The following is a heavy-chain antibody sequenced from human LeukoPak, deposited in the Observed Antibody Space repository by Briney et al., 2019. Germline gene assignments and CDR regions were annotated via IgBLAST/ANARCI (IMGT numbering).Heavy chain of an antibody. V-gene: IGHV4-34*01. CDR1: EXXXGYY. Sequence: EXXXGYYWSWIRQPPGXGLXWIGEINHSGSINXNPSLKSRVTISVDTSKNXFSLKLSSVTAADTAVDYCGXXXXXXXTXXLXFDYWGXGXLVTVSS. CDR2: INHSGSI. CDR3: GXXXXXXXTXXLXFDY. J-gene: IGHJ4*02.